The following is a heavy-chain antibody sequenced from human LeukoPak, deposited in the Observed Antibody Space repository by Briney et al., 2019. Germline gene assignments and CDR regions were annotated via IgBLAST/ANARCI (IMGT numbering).Heavy chain of an antibody. CDR3: ARVASEGVDY. CDR2: IYYSGST. V-gene: IGHV4-59*01. CDR1: GGSISSYY. D-gene: IGHD3-3*01. J-gene: IGHJ4*02. Sequence: PSETLSLTCTVSGGSISSYYWSWIRQPPGKGLEWIGYIYYSGSTNYNPSLKSRVTISVDTSKNQFSLKLSSVTAADTAVYYCARVASEGVDYWGQGTLATVSS.